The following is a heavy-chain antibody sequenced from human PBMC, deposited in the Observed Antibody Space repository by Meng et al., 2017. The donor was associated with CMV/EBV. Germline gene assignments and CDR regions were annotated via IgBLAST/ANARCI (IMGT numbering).Heavy chain of an antibody. Sequence: EAGAGVEKPSETLSLTCTGSGGSIRSSSYYWGWIRQPPGKGLEWIGSIYYSGSTYYNPSLKSRVTISVDTSKNQFSLKLSSVTAADTAVYYCARGGIAAAGLHWGQGTLVTVSS. CDR1: GGSIRSSSYY. CDR2: IYYSGST. V-gene: IGHV4-39*07. J-gene: IGHJ4*02. D-gene: IGHD6-13*01. CDR3: ARGGIAAAGLH.